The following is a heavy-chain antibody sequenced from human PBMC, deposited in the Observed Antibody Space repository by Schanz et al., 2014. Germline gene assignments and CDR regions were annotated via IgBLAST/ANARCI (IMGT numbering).Heavy chain of an antibody. D-gene: IGHD3-22*01. CDR3: ARDYESDLSSPRHDAFDV. V-gene: IGHV3-48*01. CDR1: GITFSGYS. Sequence: EVQLVESGGGLAQPGGSLRLSCAASGITFSGYSMNWVRQAPGKGLEWVSYISGSSSTKYYADSVKGRFTISRDNGKKSLFLQINSRGAEDTAVYFCARDYESDLSSPRHDAFDVWGQGTVVTVSS. CDR2: ISGSSSTK. J-gene: IGHJ3*01.